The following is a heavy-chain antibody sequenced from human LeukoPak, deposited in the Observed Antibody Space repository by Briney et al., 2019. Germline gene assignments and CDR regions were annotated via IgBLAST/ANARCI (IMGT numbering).Heavy chain of an antibody. D-gene: IGHD6-19*01. V-gene: IGHV3-23*01. CDR3: AKGSGPIAVAGPFDY. CDR1: GFSFIGYA. Sequence: PGGSLRLSCAASGFSFIGYAMSWARQAPGKGLEWVSAISGSGGSTYYADSVKGRFTISRDNSKNTLYLQMNSLRAEDTAVYYCAKGSGPIAVAGPFDYWGQGTLVTVSS. CDR2: ISGSGGST. J-gene: IGHJ4*02.